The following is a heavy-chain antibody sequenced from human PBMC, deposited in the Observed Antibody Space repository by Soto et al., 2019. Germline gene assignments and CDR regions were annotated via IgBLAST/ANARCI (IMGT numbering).Heavy chain of an antibody. D-gene: IGHD1-1*01. V-gene: IGHV3-15*07. J-gene: IGHJ4*02. CDR3: TTGSNEGY. Sequence: EVQLLESGGGLVKPGGSLRLSCAASGFSFSSAWMNWVRQAPGKGLEWVGRIRTKPEGETTDYPAPVKGRFTISRDDSKTTLYLRMTSLKIEDTAVYYCTTGSNEGYWGQGTLVTVSS. CDR2: IRTKPEGETT. CDR1: GFSFSSAW.